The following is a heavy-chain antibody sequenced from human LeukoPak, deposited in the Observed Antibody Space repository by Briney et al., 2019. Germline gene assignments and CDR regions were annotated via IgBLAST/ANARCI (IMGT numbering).Heavy chain of an antibody. V-gene: IGHV4-39*07. J-gene: IGHJ4*02. CDR2: IYYSGST. CDR3: ARVYRSGSRGWYFDY. Sequence: SETLSLTCTVSGGSISSSSYYWGWIRQPPGKGLVWIGSIYYSGSTYYNPSLKRRVTISVDTSKNQFSLKLSSVTAADTAVYYCARVYRSGSRGWYFDYWGQGTLVTVSS. CDR1: GGSISSSSYY. D-gene: IGHD3-3*01.